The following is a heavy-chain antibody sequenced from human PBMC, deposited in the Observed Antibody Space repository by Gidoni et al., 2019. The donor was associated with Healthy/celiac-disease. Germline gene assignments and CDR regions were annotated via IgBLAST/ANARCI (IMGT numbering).Heavy chain of an antibody. CDR3: ARAKATGWFDP. Sequence: VQLVESGGGLVKPGGSLRLSCAASGFTFRSYSMNWVRQAPGKGLEWVSSSSSSSSYIYYADSVKGRFTISRDNAKNSLYLQMNSLRAEDTAVYYCARAKATGWFDPWGQGTLVTVSS. V-gene: IGHV3-21*01. D-gene: IGHD5-12*01. CDR1: GFTFRSYS. CDR2: SSSSSSYI. J-gene: IGHJ5*02.